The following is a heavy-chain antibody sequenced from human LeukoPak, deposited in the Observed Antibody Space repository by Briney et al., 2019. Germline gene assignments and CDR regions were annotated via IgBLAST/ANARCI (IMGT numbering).Heavy chain of an antibody. CDR1: GYTFTSYD. V-gene: IGHV1-8*01. CDR3: ARGPGRGYYDSSGYYCNY. Sequence: ASVKVSCKASGYTFTSYDINWVRQATGQGLEWMGWMNPNSGNTGYAQKFQGRLTMTRNTSISRAYMELSSLRSEEPAVYYCARGPGRGYYDSSGYYCNYWGQGTLVTVSS. D-gene: IGHD3-22*01. CDR2: MNPNSGNT. J-gene: IGHJ4*02.